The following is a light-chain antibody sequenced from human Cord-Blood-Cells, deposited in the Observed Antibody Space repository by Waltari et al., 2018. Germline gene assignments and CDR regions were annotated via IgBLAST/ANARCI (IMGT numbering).Light chain of an antibody. CDR2: YKSDSDK. J-gene: IGLJ3*02. CDR1: SGINVGTNR. Sequence: QAVLTQPSSLSASPGASASLTCTLRSGINVGTNRIYWYQHKPGSPPQYLLRYKSDSDKQQGSGVPSRFSGSKDASANAGILLISGLQSEDEADYYCMIWHSSAWVFGGGTKLTVL. V-gene: IGLV5-45*03. CDR3: MIWHSSAWV.